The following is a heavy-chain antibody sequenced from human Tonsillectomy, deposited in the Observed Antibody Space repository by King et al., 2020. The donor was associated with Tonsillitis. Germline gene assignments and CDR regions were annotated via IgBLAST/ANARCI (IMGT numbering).Heavy chain of an antibody. J-gene: IGHJ3*02. CDR3: TRDPANYYDSSGYYSSAFDI. Sequence: VQLVESGGGLVQPGRSLRLSCTASGFTFGDYAMSWVRQAPGKGLEWVGFIRSKAYGGTTEYAASVKGRFTISRDDSKSIAYLQMNSLKTEDTAVYYCTRDPANYYDSSGYYSSAFDIWGQGTMVTVSS. CDR1: GFTFGDYA. D-gene: IGHD3-22*01. CDR2: IRSKAYGGTT. V-gene: IGHV3-49*04.